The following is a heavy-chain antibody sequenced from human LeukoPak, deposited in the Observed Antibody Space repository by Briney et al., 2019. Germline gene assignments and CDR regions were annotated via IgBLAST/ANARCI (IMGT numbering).Heavy chain of an antibody. V-gene: IGHV4-34*01. CDR2: INHSGST. CDR3: AIRGLAAAGDYFDY. Sequence: SETLSLTCAVYGGSFSGYYWSWIRQPPGKGLEWIGEINHSGSTNYNPSLKSRVTISVDTSNKQFSLKLSSMTAADTAVYYCAIRGLAAAGDYFDYWGQGTLVTVSS. D-gene: IGHD6-13*01. CDR1: GGSFSGYY. J-gene: IGHJ4*02.